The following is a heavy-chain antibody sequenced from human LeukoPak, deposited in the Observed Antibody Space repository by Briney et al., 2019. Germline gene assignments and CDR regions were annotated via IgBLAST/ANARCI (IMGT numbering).Heavy chain of an antibody. Sequence: SETLSLTYAVSGGSISSGGYSWSWIRQPPGKGLEWIGYIYHSGSTYYNPSLKSRVTISVDRSKNQFSLKLSSVTAADTAVYYCARELAKWGPLAPAFDIWGQGTMVTVSS. D-gene: IGHD1-26*01. V-gene: IGHV4-30-2*01. CDR3: ARELAKWGPLAPAFDI. CDR1: GGSISSGGYS. J-gene: IGHJ3*02. CDR2: IYHSGST.